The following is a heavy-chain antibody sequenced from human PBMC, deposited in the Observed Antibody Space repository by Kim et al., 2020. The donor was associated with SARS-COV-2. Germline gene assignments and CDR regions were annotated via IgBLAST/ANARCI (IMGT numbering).Heavy chain of an antibody. CDR3: ARDIDRSGWSGGFDY. Sequence: GGSLRLSCAASGFTVSSNYMSWVRQAPGKGLEWVSVIYSGGSTYYADSVKGRFTISRDNSKNTLYLQMNSLRAEDTAVYYCARDIDRSGWSGGFDYWGQGTLVTVSS. J-gene: IGHJ4*02. CDR1: GFTVSSNY. D-gene: IGHD6-19*01. V-gene: IGHV3-53*01. CDR2: IYSGGST.